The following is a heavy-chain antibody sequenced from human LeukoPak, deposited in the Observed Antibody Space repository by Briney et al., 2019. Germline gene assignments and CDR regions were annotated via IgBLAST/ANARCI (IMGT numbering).Heavy chain of an antibody. CDR2: IIGSGAST. CDR3: AKELRYFDWLFPTYYFDY. V-gene: IGHV3-23*01. D-gene: IGHD3-9*01. CDR1: GFTFSSSA. Sequence: GGSLRLSCAASGFTFSSSAMSWVRQAPGKGLEWVSTIIGSGASTYYADSVKGRFTISRDNSKNTLYLQMNSLRAEDTAVYYCAKELRYFDWLFPTYYFDYWGQGTLVTVSS. J-gene: IGHJ4*02.